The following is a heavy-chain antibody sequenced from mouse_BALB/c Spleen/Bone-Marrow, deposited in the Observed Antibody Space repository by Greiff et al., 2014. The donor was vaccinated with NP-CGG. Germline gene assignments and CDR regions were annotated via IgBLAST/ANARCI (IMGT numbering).Heavy chain of an antibody. Sequence: VQLQQSGAELVKPGASVKLSCTASGFNIKDTYMHWVKQRPEQGLEWIGRIDPANGNTKYDPKFQGKATITADTSSNTAYLQLSSLTPEDTAVYYCARSGYGSSLFAYWGQGTLVTVSA. D-gene: IGHD1-1*01. V-gene: IGHV14-3*02. CDR2: IDPANGNT. CDR3: ARSGYGSSLFAY. CDR1: GFNIKDTY. J-gene: IGHJ3*01.